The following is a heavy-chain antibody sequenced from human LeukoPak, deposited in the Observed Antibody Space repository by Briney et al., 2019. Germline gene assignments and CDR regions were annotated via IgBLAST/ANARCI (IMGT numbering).Heavy chain of an antibody. Sequence: ASVKVSCKASGYTFTSYGISWVRQAPGQGLEWMGWISAYNGNTNYAQKLQGRVTMTTDTSTSTAYMELRSLRSDDTAVYYCARGVTIFGVQGYNWFGPWGQGTLVTVSS. V-gene: IGHV1-18*01. CDR3: ARGVTIFGVQGYNWFGP. D-gene: IGHD3-3*01. CDR2: ISAYNGNT. CDR1: GYTFTSYG. J-gene: IGHJ5*02.